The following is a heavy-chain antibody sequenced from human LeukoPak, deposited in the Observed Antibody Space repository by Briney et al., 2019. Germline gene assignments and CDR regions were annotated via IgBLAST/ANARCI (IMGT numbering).Heavy chain of an antibody. CDR1: GFAFSSFA. Sequence: GGTLRLSCAASGFAFSSFAMHWVRQAPGKGLEWVSLISYDGIIEDYSDSVKGRFTISRDNFKNTLFLQMNSLRAEDTAVYYCARDQHYDYVWGSYRLDSWGQGTLVTVSS. CDR3: ARDQHYDYVWGSYRLDS. V-gene: IGHV3-30*04. CDR2: ISYDGIIE. D-gene: IGHD3-16*02. J-gene: IGHJ4*02.